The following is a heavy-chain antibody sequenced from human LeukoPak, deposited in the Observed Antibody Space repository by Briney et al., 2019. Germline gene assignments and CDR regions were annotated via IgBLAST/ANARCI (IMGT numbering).Heavy chain of an antibody. CDR3: TVTYYYDSSGYYRTDY. CDR1: GFTFSGSA. Sequence: GGSLRLSCAASGFTFSGSAMHWVRQASGKGLEWVGRIRSKANSYATAYAASVKGRFTISRDDSKNTAYLQMNSLKTEDTAVYYCTVTYYYDSSGYYRTDYWGQGTLVTVSS. CDR2: IRSKANSYAT. D-gene: IGHD3-22*01. V-gene: IGHV3-73*01. J-gene: IGHJ4*02.